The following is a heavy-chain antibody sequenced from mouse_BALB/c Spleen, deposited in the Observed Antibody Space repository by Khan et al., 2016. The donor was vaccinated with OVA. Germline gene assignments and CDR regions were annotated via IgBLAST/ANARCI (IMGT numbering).Heavy chain of an antibody. V-gene: IGHV2-6-4*01. Sequence: QVQLKESGPGLVAPSQSLSITCTVSGFSLSRYNIHWVRQPPGKGLEWLGMIWGGGGTDYNSTLKSRLSISKDNYKSQVFLKMNSLQTADTAMYYCARSYYRYDGYYAMDYWGQGTSFTVSS. CDR1: GFSLSRYN. CDR3: ARSYYRYDGYYAMDY. J-gene: IGHJ4*01. CDR2: IWGGGGT. D-gene: IGHD2-14*01.